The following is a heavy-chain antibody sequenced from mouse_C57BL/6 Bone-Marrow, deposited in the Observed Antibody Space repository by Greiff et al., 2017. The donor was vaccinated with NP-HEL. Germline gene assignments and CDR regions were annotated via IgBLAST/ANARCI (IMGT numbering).Heavy chain of an antibody. J-gene: IGHJ1*03. CDR2: ISSGGSYT. CDR3: ARHTTVAPGGYFDV. D-gene: IGHD1-1*01. Sequence: EVHLVESGGDLVKPGGSLKLSCAASGFTFSSYGMSWVRQTPDKRLEWVATISSGGSYTYYPDSVKGRFTISRDNAKNTLYLQMSSLKSEDTAMYYCARHTTVAPGGYFDVWGTGTTVTVSS. CDR1: GFTFSSYG. V-gene: IGHV5-6*01.